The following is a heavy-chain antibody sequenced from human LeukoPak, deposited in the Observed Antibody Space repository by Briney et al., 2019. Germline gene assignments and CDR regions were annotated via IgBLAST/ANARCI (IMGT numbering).Heavy chain of an antibody. CDR2: ISGSGGST. V-gene: IGHV3-23*01. Sequence: PGGSLRLSCAASGFTFSSYAMSWVRQAPGKGLEWVSAISGSGGSTYYADSVKGRFTISRDNSKNTLYLQMSSLRAEDTAVYYCAREGLSFDAFDIWGQGTMVTVSS. CDR3: AREGLSFDAFDI. J-gene: IGHJ3*02. D-gene: IGHD3-16*02. CDR1: GFTFSSYA.